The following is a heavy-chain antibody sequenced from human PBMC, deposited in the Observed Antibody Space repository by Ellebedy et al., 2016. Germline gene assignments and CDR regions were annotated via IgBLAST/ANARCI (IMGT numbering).Heavy chain of an antibody. V-gene: IGHV5-10-1*01. CDR1: GYSFTSYW. CDR2: IDPSDSYT. J-gene: IGHJ3*02. D-gene: IGHD3-10*01. Sequence: GESLKISXKGSGYSFTSYWISWVRQMPGKGLEWMGRIDPSDSYTNYSPSFQGHVTISADKSISTAYLQWSSLKASDTAMYYCARQSRTWFPRNHDAFDIWGQGTMVTVSS. CDR3: ARQSRTWFPRNHDAFDI.